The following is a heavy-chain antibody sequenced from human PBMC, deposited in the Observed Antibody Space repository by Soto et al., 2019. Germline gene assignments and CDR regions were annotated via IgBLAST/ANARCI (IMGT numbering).Heavy chain of an antibody. Sequence: QVQLVQSGAEVKKPGSSVKVSCKASGGTFSSYAISWVRQAPGQGLEWMGGIIPIFGTADYAQKFQGRVTITADESTSTAYMELRSLRSEDTAVYYCALWFWGNAHFDYWGQGTLVTVSS. CDR1: GGTFSSYA. CDR2: IIPIFGTA. V-gene: IGHV1-69*01. CDR3: ALWFWGNAHFDY. J-gene: IGHJ4*02. D-gene: IGHD3-10*01.